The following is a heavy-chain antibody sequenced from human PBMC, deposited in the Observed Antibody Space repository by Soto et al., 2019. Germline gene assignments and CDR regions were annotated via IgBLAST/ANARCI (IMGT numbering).Heavy chain of an antibody. D-gene: IGHD4-4*01. Sequence: PSETLCLTCTVSGGSSSNDRWSWVRQPAGKGLEWIGRIFASGRTNYTPSLQSRVTMSVDTSKNQFSLTMTSLAAADTAVYYCTRGKFETTATFYWGQG. CDR3: TRGKFETTATFY. V-gene: IGHV4-4*07. J-gene: IGHJ4*02. CDR1: GGSSSNDR. CDR2: IFASGRT.